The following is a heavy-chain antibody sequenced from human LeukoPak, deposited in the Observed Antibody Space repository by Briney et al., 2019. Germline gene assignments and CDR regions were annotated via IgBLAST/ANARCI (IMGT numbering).Heavy chain of an antibody. V-gene: IGHV3-7*01. CDR1: GFTFSSYW. Sequence: QAGGSLRLSCAASGFTFSSYWMSWVRQAPGKGLEWVANIKQDGSGKYYVDSVKGRFTISRDNAKNSLYLQMNSLRAEDTAVYYCASGGGYNSLYYWGQGTLVTVSS. CDR2: IKQDGSGK. J-gene: IGHJ4*02. D-gene: IGHD5-24*01. CDR3: ASGGGYNSLYY.